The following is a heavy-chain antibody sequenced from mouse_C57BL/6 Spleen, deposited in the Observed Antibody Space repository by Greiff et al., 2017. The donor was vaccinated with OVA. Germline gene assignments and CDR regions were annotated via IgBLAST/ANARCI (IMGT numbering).Heavy chain of an antibody. Sequence: VQLQQPGAELVKPGASVKMSCKASGYTFTSYWITWVKQRPGQGLEWIGDIYPGSGSTNYNEKFKSKATLTVDTSSSTAYMQLSSLTSEDSAVSDCARCTTFSPLDYWGKGTTLSVSS. CDR1: GYTFTSYW. D-gene: IGHD1-1*01. V-gene: IGHV1-55*01. CDR3: ARCTTFSPLDY. J-gene: IGHJ2*01. CDR2: IYPGSGST.